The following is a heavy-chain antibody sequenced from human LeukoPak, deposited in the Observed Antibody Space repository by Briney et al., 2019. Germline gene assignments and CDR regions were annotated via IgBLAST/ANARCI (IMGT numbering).Heavy chain of an antibody. D-gene: IGHD3-3*01. V-gene: IGHV1-8*01. CDR1: GYTFTSYD. J-gene: IGHJ6*03. Sequence: ASLKLSCKASGYTFTSYDINWVRQPTGPGLEWMGWMNPNSGNTCYAQKFQGRVTMTRNTSISTAYMELSSLRSEDTAVYYCARAERFLEWLWGYYYYYYYMDGWGKGTTATVSS. CDR2: MNPNSGNT. CDR3: ARAERFLEWLWGYYYYYYYMDG.